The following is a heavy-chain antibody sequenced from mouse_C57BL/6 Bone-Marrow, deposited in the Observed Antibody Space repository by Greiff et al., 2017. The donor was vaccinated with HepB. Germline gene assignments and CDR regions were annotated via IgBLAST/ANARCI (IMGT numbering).Heavy chain of an antibody. CDR3: ARPESFWYFDV. J-gene: IGHJ1*03. V-gene: IGHV5-17*01. Sequence: EVQVVESGGGLVKPGGSLKLSCAASGFTFSDYGMHWVRQAPEKGLEWVAYISSGSSTIYYADTVKGRFTISRDNAKNTLFPQMTSLRSEDTAMYYCARPESFWYFDVWGTGTTVTVSS. CDR1: GFTFSDYG. CDR2: ISSGSSTI.